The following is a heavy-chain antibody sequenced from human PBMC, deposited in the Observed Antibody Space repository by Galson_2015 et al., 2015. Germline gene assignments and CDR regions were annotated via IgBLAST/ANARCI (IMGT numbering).Heavy chain of an antibody. Sequence: SLRLSCAASGFTFSSYGMHWVRQAPGKGLEWVAVISYDGSDKYYADSVKGRFTISRDNSKNTLYLQMNSLRAEDTAVYYCAKDYKREQWQPGALDYWGQGTLVTVSS. V-gene: IGHV3-30*18. CDR3: AKDYKREQWQPGALDY. CDR1: GFTFSSYG. CDR2: ISYDGSDK. D-gene: IGHD6-19*01. J-gene: IGHJ4*02.